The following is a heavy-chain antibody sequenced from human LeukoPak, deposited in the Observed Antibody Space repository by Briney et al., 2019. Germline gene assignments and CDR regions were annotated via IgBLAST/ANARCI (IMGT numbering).Heavy chain of an antibody. D-gene: IGHD3-22*01. V-gene: IGHV3-23*01. CDR1: GYTFSSTG. J-gene: IGHJ6*04. CDR3: ARTWLLSYLDV. Sequence: GGSLRLSCAASGYTFSSTGMSWARQAPGKGLEWVSSISAGGASTYYADSVKGRFTISRDNSKDTLYLQMSSLRAEDTAVYYCARTWLLSYLDVWGKGTTVTVSS. CDR2: ISAGGAST.